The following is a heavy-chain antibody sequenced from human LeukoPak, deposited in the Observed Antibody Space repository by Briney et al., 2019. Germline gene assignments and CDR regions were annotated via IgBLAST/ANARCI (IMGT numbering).Heavy chain of an antibody. CDR3: ASDRVLGSGSLDN. CDR2: IRGDWHDT. V-gene: IGHV3-74*01. Sequence: PGRSLRLSCTASGFRFSDFWMPWVRQAPGKGLEGVSRIRGDWHDTTYADSVKGRFTISRDNAQNTLYLQMNSLRVEDTAVYYCASDRVLGSGSLDNWGQGTLVTVSS. J-gene: IGHJ4*02. D-gene: IGHD3-10*01. CDR1: GFRFSDFW.